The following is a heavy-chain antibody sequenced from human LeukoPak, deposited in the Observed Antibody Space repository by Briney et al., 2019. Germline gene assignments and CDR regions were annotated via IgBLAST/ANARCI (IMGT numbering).Heavy chain of an antibody. CDR2: VYHSGST. J-gene: IGHJ4*02. D-gene: IGHD3-22*01. CDR1: DYSISSHNY. V-gene: IGHV4-38-2*01. CDR3: ARNDSSGYFDY. Sequence: PSETLSLTCAVSDYSISSHNYWGWIRPPPGKGLEWIGSVYHSGSTHYSPSLKSRVTISVGTSKNQFSLKLSSVTAADTAVYYCARNDSSGYFDYWGQGTLVTVSS.